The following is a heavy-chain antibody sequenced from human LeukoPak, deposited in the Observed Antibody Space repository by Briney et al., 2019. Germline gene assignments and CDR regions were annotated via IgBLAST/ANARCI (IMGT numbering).Heavy chain of an antibody. CDR1: GFTFSTYA. V-gene: IGHV3-23*01. D-gene: IGHD3-10*01. CDR2: ISGSGGST. J-gene: IGHJ6*02. Sequence: GGSLRLSCTASGFTFSTYAMSWVRQAPGKGLEWVSAISGSGGSTYYVDSVKGRFTISRDNSKNTLYLQMNSLRAEDTAVYYCARDPEYGSGSEGLYGMDVWGQGTTVTVSS. CDR3: ARDPEYGSGSEGLYGMDV.